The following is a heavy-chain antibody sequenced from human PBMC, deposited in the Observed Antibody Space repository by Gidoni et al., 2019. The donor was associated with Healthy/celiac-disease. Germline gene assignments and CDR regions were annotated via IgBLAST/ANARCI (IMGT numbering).Heavy chain of an antibody. CDR2: ISAYNGNT. CDR1: GYAFTSYG. CDR3: ARDLGSYDSSGYFDY. D-gene: IGHD3-22*01. Sequence: QVQLLHSGAGVKKPVASVEGSCKASGYAFTSYGISWVRQAPGQGLEWMGWISAYNGNTNHAQELQGRVNMTTDIYTSTAYMELRSLRSDDTAVYYCARDLGSYDSSGYFDYWGQGTLVTVSS. J-gene: IGHJ4*02. V-gene: IGHV1-18*01.